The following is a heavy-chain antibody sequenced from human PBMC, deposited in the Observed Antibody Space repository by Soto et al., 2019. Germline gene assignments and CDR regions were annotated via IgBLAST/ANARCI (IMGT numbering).Heavy chain of an antibody. V-gene: IGHV1-69*13. CDR2: IIPTFGTA. Sequence: SVKVSCKASGGTFSSYAISWVRQAPGQGLEWMGGIIPTFGTANYAQKFQGRVTITADESTSTAYMELSSLRSEDTAVYYCARGALAYCGGDCYSYYYYGMDVWGQGTTVTVSS. J-gene: IGHJ6*02. CDR1: GGTFSSYA. CDR3: ARGALAYCGGDCYSYYYYGMDV. D-gene: IGHD2-21*02.